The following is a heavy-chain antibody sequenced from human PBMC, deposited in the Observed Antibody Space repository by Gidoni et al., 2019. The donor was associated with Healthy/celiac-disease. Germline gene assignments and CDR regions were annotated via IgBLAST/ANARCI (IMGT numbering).Heavy chain of an antibody. CDR2: ISGSGGST. Sequence: EVQLLESGGGLVQPGGSLRLSCAASGFTFSSYAMSWVPQAPEKGLEWVSAISGSGGSTCYADSVKGRFTSSRDNSKNTLYLQMNSLRAEDTAVYYCAKDADTPNAYYDILTAPPYYFDYWGQGTLVTVSS. CDR3: AKDADTPNAYYDILTAPPYYFDY. CDR1: GFTFSSYA. J-gene: IGHJ4*02. V-gene: IGHV3-23*01. D-gene: IGHD3-9*01.